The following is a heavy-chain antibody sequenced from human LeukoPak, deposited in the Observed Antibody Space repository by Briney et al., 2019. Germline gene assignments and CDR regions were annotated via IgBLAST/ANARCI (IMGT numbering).Heavy chain of an antibody. CDR1: GFTSSNYA. V-gene: IGHV3-64*01. J-gene: IGHJ4*02. CDR2: ISSNGGST. CDR3: AREGEVPAAFDY. Sequence: GGSLRLSCAASGFTSSNYAMHWVRQAPGKGLEYVSAISSNGGSTYYANSVKGRFTISRDNSKNTLYLQIGSLRAEDMAVYYCAREGEVPAAFDYWGQGTLVTVSS. D-gene: IGHD2-2*01.